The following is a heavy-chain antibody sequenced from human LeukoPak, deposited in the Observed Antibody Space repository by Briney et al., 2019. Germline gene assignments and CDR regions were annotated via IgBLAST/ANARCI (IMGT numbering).Heavy chain of an antibody. J-gene: IGHJ4*02. CDR2: IIPIFGTA. CDR1: GYTFTSYG. D-gene: IGHD3-10*01. Sequence: SVKVSCKASGYTFTSYGISWVRQAPGQGLEWMGGIIPIFGTANYAQKFQGRVTITADESTSTAYMELSSLRSEDTAVYYCARCLYYGSGSYFRFDYWGQGTLVTVSS. CDR3: ARCLYYGSGSYFRFDY. V-gene: IGHV1-69*13.